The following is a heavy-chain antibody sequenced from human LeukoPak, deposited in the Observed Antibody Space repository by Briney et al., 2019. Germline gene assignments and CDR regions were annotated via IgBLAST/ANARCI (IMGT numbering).Heavy chain of an antibody. CDR1: GFTFSSYV. V-gene: IGHV3-64D*09. CDR2: ISSSGGTI. D-gene: IGHD6-13*01. J-gene: IGHJ6*02. CDR3: ARVGYTSYYYYGMDV. Sequence: GGSLRLSCSASGFTFSSYVMHWVRQAPGKGLEYVSGISSSGGTIYYADSVKGRFSISRDNSKNTLDLQMSSLRAEDMAVYYCARVGYTSYYYYGMDVWGQGTTVTVSS.